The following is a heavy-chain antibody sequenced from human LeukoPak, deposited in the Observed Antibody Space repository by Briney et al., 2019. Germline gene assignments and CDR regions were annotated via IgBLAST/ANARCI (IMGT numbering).Heavy chain of an antibody. V-gene: IGHV3-30-3*01. J-gene: IGHJ5*02. CDR1: GFTFSSYA. CDR3: AKVEEVTIFGAIKTNWFDP. Sequence: GGSLRLSCAASGFTFSSYAMHWVRQAPGKGLEWVAVISYDGSNKYYADSVKGRFTISRDNSKDTLYLQMNSLRAEDTAVYYCAKVEEVTIFGAIKTNWFDPWGQGTLVTVSS. CDR2: ISYDGSNK. D-gene: IGHD3-3*01.